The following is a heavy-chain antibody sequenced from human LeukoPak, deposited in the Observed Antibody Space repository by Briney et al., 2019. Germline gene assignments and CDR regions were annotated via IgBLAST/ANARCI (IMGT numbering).Heavy chain of an antibody. V-gene: IGHV3-48*04. CDR2: ISSSSSTI. CDR3: ARPYTAMAPFDY. Sequence: GGSLRLSCAASGFTFSSYSMNWVRQAPGKGLEWVSYISSSSSTIYYADSVKGRFTISRDNAKNSLYLQMNSLRAEDTAVYYCARPYTAMAPFDYWGREPLVPVPS. CDR1: GFTFSSYS. J-gene: IGHJ4*02. D-gene: IGHD5-18*01.